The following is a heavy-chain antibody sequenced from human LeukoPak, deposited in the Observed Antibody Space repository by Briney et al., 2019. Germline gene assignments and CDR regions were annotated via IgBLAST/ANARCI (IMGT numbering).Heavy chain of an antibody. CDR3: ATSSGNYYY. D-gene: IGHD1-26*01. V-gene: IGHV4-4*08. J-gene: IGHJ4*02. Sequence: SETLSLTCTVSGVSFSSYYWSWIRQPPGKGLEWIGYIFHTGSTKYNPSLKSRVTISVDTSKNQFSLKLSSVTAADTAVYYCATSSGNYYYWGQGTLVTVSS. CDR2: IFHTGST. CDR1: GVSFSSYY.